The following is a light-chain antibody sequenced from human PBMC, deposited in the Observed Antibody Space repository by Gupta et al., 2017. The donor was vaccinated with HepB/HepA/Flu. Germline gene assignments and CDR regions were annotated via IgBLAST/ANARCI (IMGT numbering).Light chain of an antibody. CDR3: MQSKHFPRS. J-gene: IGKJ2*04. V-gene: IGKV2-24*01. CDR2: GVS. Sequence: DIVLTQTPLSSSVTLGQPASISCRSSQSLIHSDGNIYFNWLHQRPGQPPRLLIYGVSSRVSGVPDRFSGSGTGADFTLKISRVEAEDVGIYYCMQSKHFPRSFGQGTKMEIK. CDR1: QSLIHSDGNIY.